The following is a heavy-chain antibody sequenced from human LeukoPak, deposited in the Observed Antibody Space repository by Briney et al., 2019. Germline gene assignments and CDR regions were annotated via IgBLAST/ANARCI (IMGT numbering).Heavy chain of an antibody. CDR2: ISYDGSNK. CDR3: ARDLGDILTGAYYYYYGMDV. CDR1: GFTFSSYA. J-gene: IGHJ6*04. V-gene: IGHV3-30*04. D-gene: IGHD3-9*01. Sequence: PGRSLRLSCAASGFTFSSYAMHWVRQAPGKGLEWVAVISYDGSNKYYADSVKGRFTISRDNSKNTLYMQMNSLRAEDTAVYYCARDLGDILTGAYYYYYGMDVWGKGTTVTVSS.